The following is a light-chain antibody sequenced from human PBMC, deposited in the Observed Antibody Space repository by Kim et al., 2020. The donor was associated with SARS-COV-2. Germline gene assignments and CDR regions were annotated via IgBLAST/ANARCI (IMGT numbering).Light chain of an antibody. V-gene: IGKV3-20*01. CDR2: GAS. J-gene: IGKJ3*01. Sequence: EIVLTQSPGTLSLSPGERATLSCRASQSVSSGHLAWYQQKPGQAPRLLIFGASIGATDIPDRFSGSGSGTDFTLTISRLEPEDFAVYYCQQYSSSPFTFGPGTKVDIK. CDR3: QQYSSSPFT. CDR1: QSVSSGH.